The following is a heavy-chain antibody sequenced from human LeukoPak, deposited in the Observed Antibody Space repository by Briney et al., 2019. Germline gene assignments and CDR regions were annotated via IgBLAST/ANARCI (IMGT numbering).Heavy chain of an antibody. J-gene: IGHJ6*04. CDR2: INPYNGNT. V-gene: IGHV1-18*04. D-gene: IGHD6-13*01. Sequence: ASVKVSCKVSGYTFTSYGISWVRQAPGQGLEWMGWINPYNGNTNHAQRLQGRVTMTTDTSTNTAYMELRSLRSDDTAVYYCASDGHSSSWYSEYYYYYGMDVWGKGTTVTVSS. CDR3: ASDGHSSSWYSEYYYYYGMDV. CDR1: GYTFTSYG.